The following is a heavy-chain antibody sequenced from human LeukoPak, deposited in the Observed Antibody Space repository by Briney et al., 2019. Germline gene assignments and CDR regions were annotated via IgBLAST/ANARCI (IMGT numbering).Heavy chain of an antibody. V-gene: IGHV3-7*03. CDR3: ARPSDSSGYYLPGSYPGYEDYFDY. CDR1: GFSFSSYW. CDR2: IKEDGSKQ. J-gene: IGHJ4*02. Sequence: PGGSLRLSCAASGFSFSSYWMNWVCRAPGRGLEWLANIKEDGSKQYYVDSVKGRFTIPRDNAKNSLYLQMDSLRAEDTAVYYCARPSDSSGYYLPGSYPGYEDYFDYWGQGTLVTVSS. D-gene: IGHD3-22*01.